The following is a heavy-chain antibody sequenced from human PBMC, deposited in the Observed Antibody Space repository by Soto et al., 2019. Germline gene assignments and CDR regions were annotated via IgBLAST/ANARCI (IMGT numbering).Heavy chain of an antibody. V-gene: IGHV3-9*01. CDR2: ISWNSGSI. Sequence: AGGSLRLSCAASGFTLDDYAMHWVRQAPGKGLEWVSGISWNSGSIGYADSVKGRFTISRDNAKNSLYLQMNSLRAEDTALYYCAKDIGYYYDSSAYSWGYFDYWGQGTLVTVSS. D-gene: IGHD3-22*01. CDR3: AKDIGYYYDSSAYSWGYFDY. J-gene: IGHJ4*02. CDR1: GFTLDDYA.